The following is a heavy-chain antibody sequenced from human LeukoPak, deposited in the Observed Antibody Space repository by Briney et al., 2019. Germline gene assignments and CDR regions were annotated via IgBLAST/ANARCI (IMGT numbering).Heavy chain of an antibody. Sequence: SVKVSCKASGGTFSSYAISWVRQAPGQGLEWMGGITPIFGTANYAQKFQGRVTITTDESTSTAYMELSILRSEDTAVYYWARGSRRGYSGYDWRDYYYMDVWGKGTTVTVSS. J-gene: IGHJ6*03. D-gene: IGHD5-12*01. V-gene: IGHV1-69*05. CDR1: GGTFSSYA. CDR2: ITPIFGTA. CDR3: ARGSRRGYSGYDWRDYYYMDV.